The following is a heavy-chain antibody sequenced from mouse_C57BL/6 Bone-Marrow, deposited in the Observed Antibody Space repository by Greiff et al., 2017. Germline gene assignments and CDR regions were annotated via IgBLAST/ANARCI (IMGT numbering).Heavy chain of an antibody. Sequence: QVQLQQPGAELVKPGASVKLSCKASGYTFTSYWMQWVKQRPGQGLEWIGEIDPSDSYTNYNQKVKGKATLTVDTSSSTAYMPLSSLTSEDSAVYYCASDGYFAWFAYWGQGTLVTVSA. J-gene: IGHJ3*01. D-gene: IGHD2-3*01. CDR3: ASDGYFAWFAY. CDR1: GYTFTSYW. V-gene: IGHV1-50*01. CDR2: IDPSDSYT.